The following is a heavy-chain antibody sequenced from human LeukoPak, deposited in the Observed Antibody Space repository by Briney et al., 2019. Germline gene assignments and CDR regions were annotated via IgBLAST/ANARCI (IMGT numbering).Heavy chain of an antibody. V-gene: IGHV3-33*08. Sequence: GGSLRLSCAASGFTFSSYWMHWVRQAPGKGLEWVAFIRYDGSNKYYADSVKGRFTISRDNSKNTLYLQMNSLRAEDTAVYYCGRRGGTWPKYYFDYWGQGSLVTVSS. CDR1: GFTFSSYW. CDR3: GRRGGTWPKYYFDY. CDR2: IRYDGSNK. J-gene: IGHJ4*02. D-gene: IGHD3-10*01.